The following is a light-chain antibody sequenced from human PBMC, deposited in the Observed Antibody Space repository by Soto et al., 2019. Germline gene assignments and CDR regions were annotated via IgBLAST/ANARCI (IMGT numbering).Light chain of an antibody. CDR3: QQYNSYPT. Sequence: DIRMTQSPSTLSASVGVRVTITCRASQRVTPWLAWYQQKPGQAPNLLIHDASTLEPGVPSRFRGSGSGTVFTLTISNLQPDDFATYYCQQYNSYPTFGGGTKVDIK. J-gene: IGKJ4*02. CDR1: QRVTPW. V-gene: IGKV1-5*01. CDR2: DAS.